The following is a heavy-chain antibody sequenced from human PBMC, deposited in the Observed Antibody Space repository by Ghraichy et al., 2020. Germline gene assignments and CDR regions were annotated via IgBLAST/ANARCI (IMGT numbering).Heavy chain of an antibody. V-gene: IGHV4-4*07. CDR3: ARVRVSATRGAFDI. CDR1: GGSMGNFY. Sequence: SETLSLTCTVSGGSMGNFYWGWIRQPAGKGLEWIGRINTSGTTNYNPSLKSRVTMAVDTSKSQFSLRLSSVTAADTAVYYCARVRVSATRGAFDIWGQGTIVTVS. D-gene: IGHD1-26*01. J-gene: IGHJ3*02. CDR2: INTSGTT.